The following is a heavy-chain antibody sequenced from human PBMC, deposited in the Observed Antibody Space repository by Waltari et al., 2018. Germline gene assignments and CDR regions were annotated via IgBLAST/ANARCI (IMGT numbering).Heavy chain of an antibody. D-gene: IGHD6-13*01. J-gene: IGHJ4*02. CDR2: IYTSGST. V-gene: IGHV4-61*02. Sequence: QVQLQESGPGLVKPSQTLSLTCTVSGGSISSGSYYWSWIRQPAGKGLEWIGRIYTSGSTNYNPSLKSRVTISVDTSKNQFSLKLSSVTAADTAVYYCAREGSSRRYFDYWGQGTLVTVSS. CDR1: GGSISSGSYY. CDR3: AREGSSRRYFDY.